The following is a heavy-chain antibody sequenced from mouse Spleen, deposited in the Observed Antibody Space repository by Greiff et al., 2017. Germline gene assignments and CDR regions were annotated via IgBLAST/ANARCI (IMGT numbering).Heavy chain of an antibody. CDR2: IWTGGGT. V-gene: IGHV2-9-1*01. Sequence: QVQLKQSGPGLVAPAQSLSITCTVSGFSLTSYAISWVRQPPGKGLEWLGVIWTGGGTNYNSALKSRLSISKDNSKSQVFLKMNSLQTDDTARYYCARNFYGSYDYYAMDYWGQGTSVTVSS. D-gene: IGHD2-1*01. CDR3: ARNFYGSYDYYAMDY. CDR1: GFSLTSYA. J-gene: IGHJ4*01.